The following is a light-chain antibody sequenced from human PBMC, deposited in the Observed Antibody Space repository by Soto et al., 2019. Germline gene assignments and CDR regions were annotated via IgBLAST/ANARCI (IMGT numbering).Light chain of an antibody. CDR2: EAS. J-gene: IGKJ1*01. Sequence: DIQMTQSPSTLSASVGDRVTITCRASQSISSLLAWYQQKPGKAPKLLIYEASSLESGVSSRFSGSGSGTEFTLTISSLQPDDFATYYCQQYNSYDTFGQGTKVEIK. V-gene: IGKV1-5*03. CDR3: QQYNSYDT. CDR1: QSISSL.